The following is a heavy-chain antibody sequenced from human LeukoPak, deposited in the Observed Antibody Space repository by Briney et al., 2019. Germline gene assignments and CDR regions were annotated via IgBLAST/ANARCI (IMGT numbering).Heavy chain of an antibody. Sequence: PSGTLSLTCAVSGGSISSRNWWSWVRQPPGKGLEWIGEIYHSGSTNYNPSLKTRVTISVDKSKNQFSLKLSSVTAADTAVYYCARASHDYGDYSYFDYWGQGTLVTVSS. D-gene: IGHD4-17*01. J-gene: IGHJ4*02. CDR3: ARASHDYGDYSYFDY. CDR2: IYHSGST. V-gene: IGHV4-4*02. CDR1: GGSISSRNW.